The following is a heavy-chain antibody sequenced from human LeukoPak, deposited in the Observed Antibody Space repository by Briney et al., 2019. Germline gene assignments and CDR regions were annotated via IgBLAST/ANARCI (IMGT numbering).Heavy chain of an antibody. J-gene: IGHJ3*02. CDR1: GFTFSSYA. CDR2: ISYDGSNK. CDR3: ARVQKRGPLGHRAFDI. D-gene: IGHD3-16*01. Sequence: GGSLRLSCAASGFTFSSYAMHWVRQAPGKGLEWVAVISYDGSNKYYADSVKGRFTISRDNSKNTLYLQMNSLRAEDTAVYYCARVQKRGPLGHRAFDIWGQGTMVTVSS. V-gene: IGHV3-30-3*01.